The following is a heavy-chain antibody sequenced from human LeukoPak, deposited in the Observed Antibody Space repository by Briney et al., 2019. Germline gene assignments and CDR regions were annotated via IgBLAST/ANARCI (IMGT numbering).Heavy chain of an antibody. CDR3: ARDGVAAGGYEYFHH. CDR1: GFSSSSYA. CDR2: IWDDRNKY. Sequence: PGGSLRLSCVAPGFSSSSYAMHWVRPAPGKGLAWVALIWDDRNKYHYADAVRRLFTISRDYSKKPLYLQINSLTSEDTAVYHSARDGVAAGGYEYFHHWGQGTLVTASS. J-gene: IGHJ1*01. V-gene: IGHV3-30*04. D-gene: IGHD3-16*01.